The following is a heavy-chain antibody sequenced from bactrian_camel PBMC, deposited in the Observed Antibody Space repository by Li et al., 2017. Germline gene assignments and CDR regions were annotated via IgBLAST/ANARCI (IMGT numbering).Heavy chain of an antibody. V-gene: IGHV3S40*01. D-gene: IGHD4*01. CDR3: ARPTSTGYVPSGYDY. J-gene: IGHJ4*01. CDR2: ILSGGGTT. CDR1: GFAFSDYA. Sequence: QLVESGGGLVQPGGSLKLSCAASGFAFSDYAMNWLRQAPGKALEWVSCILSGGGTTYYADSVKGRFTIPRDNAKSTEYLQLNSLKDEDQAMYYCARPTSTGYVPSGYDYWGQGTQVTVS.